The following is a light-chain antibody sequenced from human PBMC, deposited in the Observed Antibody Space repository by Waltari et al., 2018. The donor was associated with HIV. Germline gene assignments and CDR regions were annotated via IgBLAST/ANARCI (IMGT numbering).Light chain of an antibody. CDR3: CAYAAGHVSYV. CDR2: DVN. V-gene: IGLV2-11*01. Sequence: QSALTQPPSVSGPPGQSVSISCSGTTSDVGFYDYVSWYQQYPGQAPKLIIFDVNQRPSGVPERFSGAKSGNTASLTISGLQTEDEADYFCCAYAAGHVSYVFGNGTAVAVL. CDR1: TSDVGFYDY. J-gene: IGLJ1*01.